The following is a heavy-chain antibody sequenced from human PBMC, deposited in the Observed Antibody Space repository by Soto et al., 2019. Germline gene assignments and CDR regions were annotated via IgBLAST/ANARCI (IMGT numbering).Heavy chain of an antibody. V-gene: IGHV4-59*08. D-gene: IGHD3-16*01. CDR2: ISYSGST. Sequence: SETLFLTCTVSGASITTYYWSWIRQPPGKGLEWIGYISYSGSTDYNPSLKSRVTISVDTSKNQFSLKLSSVTAADTAVYYCARRWGDYFDYWGQGTLVTVSS. J-gene: IGHJ4*02. CDR3: ARRWGDYFDY. CDR1: GASITTYY.